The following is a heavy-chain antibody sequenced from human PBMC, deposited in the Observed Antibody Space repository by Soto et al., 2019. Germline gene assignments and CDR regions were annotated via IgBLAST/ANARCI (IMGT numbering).Heavy chain of an antibody. Sequence: GGSLRLSCAASGFTFSNSWMSWVRQAPGKGLEWVANMNQDGSEKNYVDSVKGRFTLSRYNAKNSRHLEMNSLTSEDTAVYYCARDLRYSYFDYWGQGSLVTVSS. CDR3: ARDLRYSYFDY. J-gene: IGHJ4*02. CDR1: GFTFSNSW. V-gene: IGHV3-7*01. CDR2: MNQDGSEK. D-gene: IGHD1-1*01.